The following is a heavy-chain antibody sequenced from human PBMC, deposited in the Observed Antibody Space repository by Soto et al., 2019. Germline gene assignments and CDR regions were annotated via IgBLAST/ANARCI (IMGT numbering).Heavy chain of an antibody. CDR2: INAANGNV. J-gene: IGHJ4*02. V-gene: IGHV1-3*01. D-gene: IGHD6-19*01. Sequence: QVQLVQSGAEVKKPGASVKTSCMASGYTFTRYGMHWVRQAPGQRLEWLGWINAANGNVKYSEKFQGRVTITRDTAASTAYMELSSLRSEDTAVYYCARIVVAGYFDYWGQGPLVNVSS. CDR1: GYTFTRYG. CDR3: ARIVVAGYFDY.